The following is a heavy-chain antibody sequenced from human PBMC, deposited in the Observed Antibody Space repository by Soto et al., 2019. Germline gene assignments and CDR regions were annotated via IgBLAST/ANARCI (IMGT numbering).Heavy chain of an antibody. CDR1: GFTFSNYA. J-gene: IGHJ4*02. CDR2: ISDSGVNT. Sequence: GGSLRLTCTASGFTFSNYAMSWVRHAPGMGLEWVSTISDSGVNTFFGDSMKDRFTISRDNSKSTVYLQLNTVRAEDTAIYYCARARGADFFDYWGQGTLVTVSS. V-gene: IGHV3-23*01. CDR3: ARARGADFFDY. D-gene: IGHD1-26*01.